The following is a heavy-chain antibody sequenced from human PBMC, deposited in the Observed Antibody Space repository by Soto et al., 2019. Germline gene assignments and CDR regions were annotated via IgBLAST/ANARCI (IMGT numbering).Heavy chain of an antibody. V-gene: IGHV4-34*01. CDR1: GGSVSGNY. CDR2: INHGGSS. D-gene: IGHD2-2*01. Sequence: NPSETLSLTCAVYGGSVSGNYWSWIRQPPGKGLEWIGEINHGGSSNYNLSLKSRGTISVDTSKNQLSLKLSSVTAADTAVYYCARGHRAGYCSSTSCHNWFDPWGQGTLVTVSS. J-gene: IGHJ5*02. CDR3: ARGHRAGYCSSTSCHNWFDP.